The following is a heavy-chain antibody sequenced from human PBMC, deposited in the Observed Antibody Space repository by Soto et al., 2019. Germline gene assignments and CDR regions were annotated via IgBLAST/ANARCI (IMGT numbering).Heavy chain of an antibody. J-gene: IGHJ6*03. Sequence: GGSLRLSCAASGFTFSSYAMSWVRQAPGKGLEYVSAISGNGVSTYYANSVKGRFTISRDNSKNTVYLQMGSLRAEDFAVYYCARRARPDFYYMDVWGKGTTVTVSS. CDR1: GFTFSSYA. V-gene: IGHV3-64*01. D-gene: IGHD6-6*01. CDR2: ISGNGVST. CDR3: ARRARPDFYYMDV.